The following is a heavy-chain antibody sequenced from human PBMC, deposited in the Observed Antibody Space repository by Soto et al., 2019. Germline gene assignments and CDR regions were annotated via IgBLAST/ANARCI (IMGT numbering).Heavy chain of an antibody. V-gene: IGHV3-30-3*01. J-gene: IGHJ2*01. Sequence: QVQLVESGGGVVQPGRSLRLSCAASGFTFSSYAMHWVRQAPGKGLEWGGVISYDGSNKYYAGSVKGRFTISRDNSKNTLELQMNSLRSEDTAVYYCARDPLWGTAMVLWYFDLWGRGTLVTVS. D-gene: IGHD5-18*01. CDR2: ISYDGSNK. CDR1: GFTFSSYA. CDR3: ARDPLWGTAMVLWYFDL.